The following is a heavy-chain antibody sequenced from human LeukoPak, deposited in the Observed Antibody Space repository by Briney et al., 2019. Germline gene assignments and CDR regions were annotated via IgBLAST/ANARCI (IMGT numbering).Heavy chain of an antibody. CDR1: GGPISSYY. CDR3: ATLAHEYGDYSAGGF. Sequence: SETLSLTCTVSGGPISSYYWSWIRQPPGKGLEWIGYIYYSGSTTYNPSLKSRVTISVDTSKNQFSLKLSSVTAADTAVYYCATLAHEYGDYSAGGFWGQGTLVTVSS. J-gene: IGHJ4*02. CDR2: IYYSGST. D-gene: IGHD4-17*01. V-gene: IGHV4-59*08.